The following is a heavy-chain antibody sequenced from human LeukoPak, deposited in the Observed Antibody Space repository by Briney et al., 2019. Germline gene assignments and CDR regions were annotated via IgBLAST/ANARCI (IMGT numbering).Heavy chain of an antibody. V-gene: IGHV3-20*04. J-gene: IGHJ3*02. CDR1: GFTFDDYG. CDR3: ARVQSSSGWYNDAFDI. CDR2: INWNGGST. Sequence: PGGSLRLSCAASGFTFDDYGMSWVRQAPGKGLEWVSGINWNGGSTGYADSVKGRFTISRDNAKNSLYLQMNSLRAEDTALYYCARVQSSSGWYNDAFDIWGQGTMVTVSS. D-gene: IGHD6-19*01.